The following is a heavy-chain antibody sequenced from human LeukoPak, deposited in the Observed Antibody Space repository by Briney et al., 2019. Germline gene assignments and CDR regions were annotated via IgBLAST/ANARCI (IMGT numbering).Heavy chain of an antibody. CDR3: AQTRWLQLGWYFDY. D-gene: IGHD5-24*01. Sequence: ASVKISCKASGGTFSSYAISWVRQAPGQGLEWMGGIIPIFGTANYAQKFQGRVTITADEYTSTAYMELSSLRSEDTAVYYCAQTRWLQLGWYFDYWGQGTLVTVSS. CDR2: IIPIFGTA. J-gene: IGHJ4*02. CDR1: GGTFSSYA. V-gene: IGHV1-69*13.